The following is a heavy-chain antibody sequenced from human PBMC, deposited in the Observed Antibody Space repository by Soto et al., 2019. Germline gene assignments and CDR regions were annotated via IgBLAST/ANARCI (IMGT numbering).Heavy chain of an antibody. CDR2: VYYSGST. J-gene: IGHJ4*02. CDR1: GGSVSSSSYY. Sequence: PSETLSLTCTVSGGSVSSSSYYWGWVRQPPGKGLEWIGSVYYSGSTYYNPSLESRVTISVDTSKNQFSLKLSSVTAADTAVYYCARGTRATIFGVVINRPFDYWGQGTLVTVSS. V-gene: IGHV4-39*07. D-gene: IGHD3-3*01. CDR3: ARGTRATIFGVVINRPFDY.